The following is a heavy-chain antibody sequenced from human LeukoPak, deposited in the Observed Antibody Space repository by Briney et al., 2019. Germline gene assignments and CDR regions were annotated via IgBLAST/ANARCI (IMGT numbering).Heavy chain of an antibody. Sequence: GGSLRLSCAASGFTFSSYAMSWVRQAPGKGLEWVSAISGGGGSTYYADSVKGRFTISRDNSKNTLYLQMNSLRAEDTAVYYCCSGYSSEQGGYFDYWGQGTLVTVSS. J-gene: IGHJ4*02. CDR1: GFTFSSYA. CDR2: ISGGGGST. CDR3: CSGYSSEQGGYFDY. V-gene: IGHV3-23*01. D-gene: IGHD3-22*01.